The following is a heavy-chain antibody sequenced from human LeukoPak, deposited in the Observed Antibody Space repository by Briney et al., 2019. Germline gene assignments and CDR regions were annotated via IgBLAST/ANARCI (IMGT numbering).Heavy chain of an antibody. CDR1: GGSFSGYY. J-gene: IGHJ4*02. V-gene: IGHV4-34*01. Sequence: PSETLSLTCAVYGGSFSGYYWSWIRQPPGKGLEWIGEINHSGSTNYNPSLKSRVTISVDTSKNQFSLKLSSVTAADTAVYYCARGGPIAAAAKSFDYWGQGTLVTVSS. CDR2: INHSGST. CDR3: ARGGPIAAAAKSFDY. D-gene: IGHD6-13*01.